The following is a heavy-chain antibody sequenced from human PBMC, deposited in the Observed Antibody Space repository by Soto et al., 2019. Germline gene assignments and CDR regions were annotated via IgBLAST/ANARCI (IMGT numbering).Heavy chain of an antibody. D-gene: IGHD3-3*01. Sequence: PSETLSLTCTVSGGSISSGDYYWSWIRQPPGKGLEWIGYIYYSGSTYYNPSLKSRVTISVDTSKNQFSLKLSSVTAADTAVYYCARGRRRRFLEWLYQRVYYYYGMDVWGQGTTVTVSS. V-gene: IGHV4-30-4*01. J-gene: IGHJ6*02. CDR1: GGSISSGDYY. CDR3: ARGRRRRFLEWLYQRVYYYYGMDV. CDR2: IYYSGST.